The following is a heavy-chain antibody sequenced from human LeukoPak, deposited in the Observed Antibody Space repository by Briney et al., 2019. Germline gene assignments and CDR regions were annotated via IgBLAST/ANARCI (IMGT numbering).Heavy chain of an antibody. D-gene: IGHD1-14*01. V-gene: IGHV1-24*01. Sequence: ASVKVSCKVSGYTLTELSMHWVRQAPGKGLEWMGGFDPEVGETIYAQKFQGRVTMTEDTSTDTAYMELSSLRSEDTAVYYCATGKIKGWRKASFDPWGQGTLVTVSS. CDR2: FDPEVGET. CDR3: ATGKIKGWRKASFDP. J-gene: IGHJ5*02. CDR1: GYTLTELS.